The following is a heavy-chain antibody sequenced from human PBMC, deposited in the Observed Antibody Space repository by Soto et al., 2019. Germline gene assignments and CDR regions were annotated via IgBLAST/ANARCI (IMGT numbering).Heavy chain of an antibody. CDR3: AKTDRYYYDSSAYFDY. CDR2: ISGSGSST. Sequence: GGSLRLSCAASGFTFSSYAMSWVRQAPGKGLEWVSAISGSGSSTYYADSVKGRFTISRDNSKNTLYLQMNSLRAEDTAVYYCAKTDRYYYDSSAYFDYWGQGTLVTVSS. J-gene: IGHJ4*02. V-gene: IGHV3-23*01. CDR1: GFTFSSYA. D-gene: IGHD3-22*01.